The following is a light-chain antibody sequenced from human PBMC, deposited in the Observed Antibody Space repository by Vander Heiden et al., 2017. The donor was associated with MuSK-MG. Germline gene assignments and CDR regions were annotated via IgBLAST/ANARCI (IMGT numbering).Light chain of an antibody. CDR3: QQRSNWHT. Sequence: EIVLTQSPVTLSLSPGERATLSCRASQSVSSYLVWYQQKPGQVPRVLIYDASNRAAGIPARFSGSGSGTDFTLTISSLEPEDSAVYYCQQRSNWHTFGGGTKVEIK. V-gene: IGKV3-11*01. CDR1: QSVSSY. J-gene: IGKJ4*01. CDR2: DAS.